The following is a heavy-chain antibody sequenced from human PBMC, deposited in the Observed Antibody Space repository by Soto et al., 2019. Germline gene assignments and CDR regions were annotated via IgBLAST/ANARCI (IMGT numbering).Heavy chain of an antibody. J-gene: IGHJ4*02. CDR1: GFIFSNYA. D-gene: IGHD1-26*01. CDR3: AEGRPRFGVGGTLYYFDY. CDR2: ISGGGGGT. Sequence: EVQVLESGGGLVQPGGSLRLSCAASGFIFSNYAMSWVRQAPGKGLQWVSSISGGGGGTYYADSGKGRCTISRDNHKNTLYLQMNGRRAGDTAVYYWAEGRPRFGVGGTLYYFDYWGQGPLVTVSS. V-gene: IGHV3-23*01.